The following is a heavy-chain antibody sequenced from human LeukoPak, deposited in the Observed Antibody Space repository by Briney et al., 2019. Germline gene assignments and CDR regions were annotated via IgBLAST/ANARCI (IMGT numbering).Heavy chain of an antibody. CDR2: ISSSGSTI. Sequence: GGSLRLSCAASGSTFSDYYMSWIRQAPGKGLEWVSYISSSGSTIYYADSVKGRFTISRDNAKNSLYLQMNSLRAEDTAVYYCGRDPDHGAVDYWGQGTLVTVSS. CDR3: GRDPDHGAVDY. V-gene: IGHV3-11*04. D-gene: IGHD3-16*01. CDR1: GSTFSDYY. J-gene: IGHJ4*02.